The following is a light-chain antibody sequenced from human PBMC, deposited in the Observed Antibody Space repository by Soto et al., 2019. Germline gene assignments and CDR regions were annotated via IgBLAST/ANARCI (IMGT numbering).Light chain of an antibody. J-gene: IGLJ2*01. CDR2: EVS. CDR3: SSYTSSNTPVV. V-gene: IGLV2-14*01. CDR1: SSDVGGYNY. Sequence: QSALTQPASVSGSPGQSITISCTGTSSDVGGYNYVSWYQQHPGKAPKLMIYEVSNRPAGVSNSFSGSKSGNTASLTISGLQAEDEADYYCSSYTSSNTPVVFGGGTKLTVL.